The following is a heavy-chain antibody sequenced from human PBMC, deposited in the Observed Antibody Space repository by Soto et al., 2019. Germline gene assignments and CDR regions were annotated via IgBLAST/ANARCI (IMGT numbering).Heavy chain of an antibody. Sequence: QVQLQESGPGLVKPSQTLSLTCTVSGGSISSGDYYWSWIRQPPGKGLEWIGYIYYSGSTYYNPSLKSRVTISVDTCKNQFSLKLSSVTAADTAVYYCARVPVPDYGDYVFYFDYWGQGTLVTVSS. CDR1: GGSISSGDYY. CDR2: IYYSGST. J-gene: IGHJ4*02. V-gene: IGHV4-30-4*01. D-gene: IGHD4-17*01. CDR3: ARVPVPDYGDYVFYFDY.